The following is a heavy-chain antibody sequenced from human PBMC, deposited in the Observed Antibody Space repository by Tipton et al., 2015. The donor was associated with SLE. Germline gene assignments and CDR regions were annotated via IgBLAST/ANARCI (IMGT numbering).Heavy chain of an antibody. Sequence: TLSLTCTVSGGSISSHYWSWIRQPPGKGLEWIGYIYYSGSTNYNPSLKSRVTISVDTSKNQFSLKLSSVTAADTAVYYCARQLFDRLDIWGQGTMVTASS. CDR1: GGSISSHY. V-gene: IGHV4-59*08. CDR3: ARQLFDRLDI. CDR2: IYYSGST. D-gene: IGHD3-9*01. J-gene: IGHJ3*02.